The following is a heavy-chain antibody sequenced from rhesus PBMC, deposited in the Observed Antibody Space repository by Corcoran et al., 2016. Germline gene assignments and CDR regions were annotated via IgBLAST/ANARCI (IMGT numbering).Heavy chain of an antibody. J-gene: IGHJ2*01. CDR1: CYSISSGYY. CDR3: ARVGSSWSEWDTVGTEWYFDL. Sequence: QVQLQESGPGLVKPSETLSLTCAVSCYSISSGYYWGLIRPPPGTRLAWIGILDGSGGSNYLNPSLKNRVTLSGDTSKNQFSLKLSAVTAADTAVHYCARVGSSWSEWDTVGTEWYFDLWGPGTPITISS. CDR2: LDGSGGSN. D-gene: IGHD5-42*01. V-gene: IGHV4S14*01.